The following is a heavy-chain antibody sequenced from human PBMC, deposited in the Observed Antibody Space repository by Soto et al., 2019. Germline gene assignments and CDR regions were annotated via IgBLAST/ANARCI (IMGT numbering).Heavy chain of an antibody. V-gene: IGHV2-5*01. CDR2: IYWNDDK. J-gene: IGHJ5*02. D-gene: IGHD1-1*01. CDR3: AYRHRYDWNDGGWFDP. Sequence: SGPTLVNPTQTLTLTCTFSGFSLGTSGVAVGWIRQPPGKALEWLALIYWNDDKRYSPSLRSRLTITKDTSNKQVVLTMTNMDPVDKATFYCAYRHRYDWNDGGWFDPWGQGTLVTVSS. CDR1: GFSLGTSGVA.